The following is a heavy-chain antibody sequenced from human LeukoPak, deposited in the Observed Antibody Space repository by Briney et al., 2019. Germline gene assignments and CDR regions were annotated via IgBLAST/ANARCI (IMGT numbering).Heavy chain of an antibody. J-gene: IGHJ4*02. CDR1: GFTFSSYE. Sequence: PGGSLRLSCAASGFTFSSYEFNWVRQAPGKGLEWVSYISSSGRTFYYADSVKGRFTISRDNGKNSLYLQMNSLRVEDTAVYYCARDSRGSSWFFDYWGQGALVTVSS. CDR2: ISSSGRTF. V-gene: IGHV3-48*03. D-gene: IGHD6-13*01. CDR3: ARDSRGSSWFFDY.